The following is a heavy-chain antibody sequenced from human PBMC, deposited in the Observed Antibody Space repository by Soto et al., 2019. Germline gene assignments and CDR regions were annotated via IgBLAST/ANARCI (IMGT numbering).Heavy chain of an antibody. CDR3: AKDQGPGIAAAGTYGMDV. CDR1: GFTFSSYA. V-gene: IGHV3-23*01. D-gene: IGHD6-13*01. Sequence: GGSLRLSCAASGFTFSSYAMSWVRRAPGKGLEWVSAISGSGGSTYYADSVKGRFTISRDNSKNTLYLQMNSLRAEDTAVYYCAKDQGPGIAAAGTYGMDVWGQGTTVTVSS. J-gene: IGHJ6*02. CDR2: ISGSGGST.